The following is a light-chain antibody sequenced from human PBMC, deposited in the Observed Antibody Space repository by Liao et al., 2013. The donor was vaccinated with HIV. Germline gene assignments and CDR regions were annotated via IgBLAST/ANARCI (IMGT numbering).Light chain of an antibody. CDR1: NIGSKS. V-gene: IGLV3-21*01. CDR2: YDS. J-gene: IGLJ3*02. Sequence: SYELTQPPSVSVAPGKTARITCGGNNIGSKSVHWYQQKPGQAPVLVIYYDSDRPSGIPERFSGSNSGNTATLTISRVEAGDEADYYCQVWDNSARVFGGGTKLTVL. CDR3: QVWDNSARV.